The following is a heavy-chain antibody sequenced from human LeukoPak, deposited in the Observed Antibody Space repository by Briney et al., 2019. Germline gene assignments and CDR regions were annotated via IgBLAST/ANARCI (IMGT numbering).Heavy chain of an antibody. CDR1: GGSISSSSYY. Sequence: PSETLSLTCTVSGGSISSSSYYWGWIRQPPGKGLEWIGSIYYSGSTYYNPSLKSRVTISVDTSRNQFSLKLSSVTAADTAVYYCARGGTLVTQYYWGQGTLVTVSS. J-gene: IGHJ4*02. CDR3: ARGGTLVTQYY. V-gene: IGHV4-39*07. CDR2: IYYSGST. D-gene: IGHD4-23*01.